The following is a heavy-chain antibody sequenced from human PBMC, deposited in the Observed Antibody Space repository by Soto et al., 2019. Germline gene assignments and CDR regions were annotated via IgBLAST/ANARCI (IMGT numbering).Heavy chain of an antibody. CDR1: GFTFSSYA. V-gene: IGHV3-23*01. CDR2: ISGSGDST. D-gene: IGHD1-26*01. CDR3: ARRGSGSYYAY. J-gene: IGHJ4*02. Sequence: EVQLLESGGGLVQPGGSLRLSCAASGFTFSSYAMRWVRQAPGKGLEWVSAISGSGDSTYYADSVKGRFTISRDNSKNTLYLHMNSLRAEDTAVYYCARRGSGSYYAYWGQGTLVTVSS.